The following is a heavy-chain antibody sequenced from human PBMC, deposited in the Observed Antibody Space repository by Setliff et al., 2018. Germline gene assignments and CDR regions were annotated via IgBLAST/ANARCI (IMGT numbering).Heavy chain of an antibody. D-gene: IGHD3-10*01. CDR3: ASWRGKGTFGGNYYYGTDV. J-gene: IGHJ6*02. Sequence: ASVKVSCKASGYTFSNYGVTWVRQAPGQGLEWIGGIMPIFGSADYAQKFQGRVTITADEPTTTAHMELTSLTSEDTAVYYCASWRGKGTFGGNYYYGTDVWGQGTTVTVS. CDR1: GYTFSNYG. CDR2: IMPIFGSA. V-gene: IGHV1-69*13.